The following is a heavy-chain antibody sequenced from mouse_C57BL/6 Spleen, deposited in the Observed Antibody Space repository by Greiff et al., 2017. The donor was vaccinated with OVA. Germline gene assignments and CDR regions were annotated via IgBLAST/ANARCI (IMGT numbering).Heavy chain of an antibody. J-gene: IGHJ3*01. CDR3: ARLTGTGAWFAY. V-gene: IGHV1-69*01. Sequence: VQLQQPGAELVMPGASVKLSCKASGYTFTSYWMHWVKQRPGQGLEWIGEIDPSDSYTNYNQKFKGKSTLTVDKSSSTAYMQLSSLTSEDSAVYDCARLTGTGAWFAYWGQGTLVTVSA. CDR1: GYTFTSYW. CDR2: IDPSDSYT. D-gene: IGHD4-1*01.